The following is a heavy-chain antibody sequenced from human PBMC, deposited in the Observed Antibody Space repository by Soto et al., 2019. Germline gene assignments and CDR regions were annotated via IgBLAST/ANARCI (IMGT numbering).Heavy chain of an antibody. CDR3: ARGRFRRTWFDP. V-gene: IGHV1-8*01. J-gene: IGHJ5*02. Sequence: QVQLVQSGAEVKKPGASVKVSCKASGYTFTNYDIHWVRQATGQGLEWMGWMNADSGNTGQSKQFQGRVTMTRDTSISTAYMEMTSLRSEDTAVYYCARGRFRRTWFDPWGQGTLVNAS. CDR1: GYTFTNYD. D-gene: IGHD3-10*01. CDR2: MNADSGNT.